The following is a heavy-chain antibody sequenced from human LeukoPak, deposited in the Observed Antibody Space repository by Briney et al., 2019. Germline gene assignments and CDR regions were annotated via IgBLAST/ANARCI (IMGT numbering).Heavy chain of an antibody. J-gene: IGHJ4*02. V-gene: IGHV3-9*01. CDR1: GFTFDDYA. CDR3: AKGHLASSSIFEY. Sequence: GGSLRLYCAASGFTFDDYAMHWVRQAPGKGLEWVSGISWNSGSIGYADSVKGRFTISRDNAKNSLYPQMNSLRAEDTALYYCAKGHLASSSIFEYWGRGTLVTVSS. D-gene: IGHD6-6*01. CDR2: ISWNSGSI.